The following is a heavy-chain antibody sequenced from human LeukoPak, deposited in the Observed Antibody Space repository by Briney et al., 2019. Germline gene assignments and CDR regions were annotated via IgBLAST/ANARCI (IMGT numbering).Heavy chain of an antibody. CDR2: IYYSGST. J-gene: IGHJ4*02. D-gene: IGHD3-10*01. Sequence: SETLSLTCTVSGGSISSYYWSWIRQPPGKGLEWIGYIYYSGSTNYNPSLKSRVTISVDTSKNQFSLKLSSVTAADTAVYYCARYDYGPGSLDYWGQGTLVTVSS. CDR1: GGSISSYY. V-gene: IGHV4-59*01. CDR3: ARYDYGPGSLDY.